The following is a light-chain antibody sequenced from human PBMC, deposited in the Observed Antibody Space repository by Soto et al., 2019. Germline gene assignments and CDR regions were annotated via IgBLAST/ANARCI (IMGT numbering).Light chain of an antibody. CDR2: DAS. J-gene: IGKJ2*01. V-gene: IGKV1-5*01. CDR1: QSISSW. Sequence: DIQMTQSPSTLSASVGDRVTITCRASQSISSWLAWYQQKPGKAPKLLIYDASSLESGVPSRFSGSGSGTEFPLTISSRQPDDFATYYCQQYNSYLYTFGQGTKLEIK. CDR3: QQYNSYLYT.